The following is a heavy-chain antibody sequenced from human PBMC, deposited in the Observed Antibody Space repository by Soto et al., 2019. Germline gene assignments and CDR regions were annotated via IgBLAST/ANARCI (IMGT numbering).Heavy chain of an antibody. CDR2: IIPIFGTA. V-gene: IGHV1-69*13. J-gene: IGHJ4*02. CDR3: ARGKSYYYDSSGYSAIDY. D-gene: IGHD3-22*01. Sequence: SVKVSCKASGGTFSSYAISWVRQAPGQGLEWMGGIIPIFGTANYAQKFQGRVTITADESTSTAYMELSSLRSEDTAVYYCARGKSYYYDSSGYSAIDYWGQGTLVTVSS. CDR1: GGTFSSYA.